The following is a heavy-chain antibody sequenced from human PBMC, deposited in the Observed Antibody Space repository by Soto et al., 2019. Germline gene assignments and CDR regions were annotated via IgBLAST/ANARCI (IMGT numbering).Heavy chain of an antibody. CDR3: ARGVMEWLLPPNYYGMDV. D-gene: IGHD3-3*01. Sequence: HPGGSLRLSCAASGFTVSSNYMSWVRQAPGKGLEWVSVIYSGGVTYYADSVKGRFTISRDNSKNTLFLQMNSLRAEDTAVYYCARGVMEWLLPPNYYGMDVWGQGTTVTVSS. V-gene: IGHV3-53*01. J-gene: IGHJ6*02. CDR2: IYSGGVT. CDR1: GFTVSSNY.